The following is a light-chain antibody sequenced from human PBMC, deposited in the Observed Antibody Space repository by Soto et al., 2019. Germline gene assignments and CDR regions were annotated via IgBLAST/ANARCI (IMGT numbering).Light chain of an antibody. J-gene: IGLJ1*01. CDR3: SSYGGYNNVV. CDR2: EVN. CDR1: GSDVGGYNY. Sequence: QSALTQPPSASGSPGQSVTISCTGTGSDVGGYNYVSWFQQHPGKAPKLIIHEVNQRPSGVPDRFSGSKSGNTASLTVSGLQAEDEGTYYCSSYGGYNNVVFGTGTKVT. V-gene: IGLV2-8*01.